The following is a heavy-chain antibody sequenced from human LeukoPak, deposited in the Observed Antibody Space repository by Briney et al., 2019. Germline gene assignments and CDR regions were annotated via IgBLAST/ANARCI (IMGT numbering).Heavy chain of an antibody. CDR1: GGSISGHY. J-gene: IGHJ4*02. V-gene: IGHV4-59*11. D-gene: IGHD4-23*01. CDR3: AREAITNRTVV. CDR2: IYSSGST. Sequence: SETLSLTCSVSGGSISGHYWTWIRQPPGKGLEWIGYIYSSGSTNYNPSLKSRVTISVDTSKNQFSLKLSSVTAADTAVYYCAREAITNRTVVWGQGTLVTVSS.